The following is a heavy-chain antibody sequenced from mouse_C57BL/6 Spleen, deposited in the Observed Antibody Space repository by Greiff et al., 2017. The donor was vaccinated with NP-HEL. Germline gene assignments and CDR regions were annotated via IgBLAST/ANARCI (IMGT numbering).Heavy chain of an antibody. CDR2: IDPANGNT. V-gene: IGHV14-3*01. Sequence: EVKVVESVAELVRPGASVKLSCTASGFNIKNTYMHWVKQRPEQGLEWIGRIDPANGNTKYAPKFQGKATITADTSSNTAYLQLSSLTSEDTAIYYCARYYYGSNYFDYWGQGTTLTVSS. D-gene: IGHD1-1*01. CDR3: ARYYYGSNYFDY. J-gene: IGHJ2*01. CDR1: GFNIKNTY.